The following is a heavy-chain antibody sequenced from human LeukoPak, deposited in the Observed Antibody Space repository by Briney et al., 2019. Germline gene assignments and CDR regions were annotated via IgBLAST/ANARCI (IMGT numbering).Heavy chain of an antibody. V-gene: IGHV4-39*01. Sequence: SETLSLTCTVSGGSISSSSYYWGWIRQPPGKGLEWIGSIYYSGSTYYNPSLKSRVTISVDTSKNQFSLKLSSVTAADTAVYYCASWTTVSLNFDYWGQGTLVTVSS. CDR1: GGSISSSSYY. CDR2: IYYSGST. CDR3: ASWTTVSLNFDY. J-gene: IGHJ4*02. D-gene: IGHD4-11*01.